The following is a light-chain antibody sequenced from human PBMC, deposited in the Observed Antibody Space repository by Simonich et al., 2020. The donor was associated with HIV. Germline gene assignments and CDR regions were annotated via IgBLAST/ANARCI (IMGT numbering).Light chain of an antibody. V-gene: IGKV4-1*01. J-gene: IGKJ1*01. CDR1: QGVFHSSTHKNY. Sequence: DIVMTQSPDSLAVSLGERATINCKSSQGVFHSSTHKNYLAWYQQRPGQPPKLLIYLASTRESGVPDRFSGSGSGTDFTLTISSLQAEDVAVYYCQHYSNAPRTFGQGTKVEIK. CDR3: QHYSNAPRT. CDR2: LAS.